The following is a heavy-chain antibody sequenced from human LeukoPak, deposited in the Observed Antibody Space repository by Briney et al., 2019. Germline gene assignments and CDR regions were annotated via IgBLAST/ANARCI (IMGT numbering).Heavy chain of an antibody. V-gene: IGHV3-21*01. Sequence: PGRSLRLSCAASGFTFSSYSMNWVRQAPGKGLEWVSFISSSSSYIYYTDSVKGRFTISRDNSKNTLYLQMNSLRAEDTAVYYCAKGRYYNILTGYPRQYYFDYWGQGTLVTVSS. J-gene: IGHJ4*02. CDR2: ISSSSSYI. CDR1: GFTFSSYS. D-gene: IGHD3-9*01. CDR3: AKGRYYNILTGYPRQYYFDY.